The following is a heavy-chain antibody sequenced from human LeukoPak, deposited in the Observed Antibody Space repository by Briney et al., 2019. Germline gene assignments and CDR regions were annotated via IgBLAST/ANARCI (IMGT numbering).Heavy chain of an antibody. J-gene: IGHJ3*02. Sequence: PSQTLSLTCAVSGGSISSGGYSWSWIRQPPGKGLEWIGYIYYSGSTNYNPSLKSRVTISVDTSKNQFSLKLSSVTAADTAVYYCARELSTVAENAFDIWGQGTMVTVSS. V-gene: IGHV4-30-4*07. D-gene: IGHD4-23*01. CDR1: GGSISSGGYS. CDR2: IYYSGST. CDR3: ARELSTVAENAFDI.